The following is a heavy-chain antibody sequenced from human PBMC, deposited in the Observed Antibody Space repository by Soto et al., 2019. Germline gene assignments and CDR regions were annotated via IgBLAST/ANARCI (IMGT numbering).Heavy chain of an antibody. D-gene: IGHD3-22*01. CDR1: GYTFTSYA. CDR2: INAGNGNT. Sequence: ASVKVSCKASGYTFTSYAMHWVRQAPGQRLEWMGWINAGNGNTKYSQKFQGRATMTEDTSTDTAYMELSSLRSEDTAVYYCAPLEVGYYDSSGRPEVNWFDPWGQGTLVTVPQ. CDR3: APLEVGYYDSSGRPEVNWFDP. J-gene: IGHJ5*02. V-gene: IGHV1-3*01.